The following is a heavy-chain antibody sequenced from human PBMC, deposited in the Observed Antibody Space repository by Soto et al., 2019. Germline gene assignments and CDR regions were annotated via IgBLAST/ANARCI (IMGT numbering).Heavy chain of an antibody. J-gene: IGHJ4*02. CDR1: GFTFSNFA. CDR3: ARERAIVATGTFYY. V-gene: IGHV3-30*04. D-gene: IGHD6-13*01. Sequence: QVHLVESGGGVVQPGGSLRLSWAASGFTFSNFAMHWVRHAQGKGLEWVAVTSYDGKNKDYADSVKGRFTISRDNSKNSLFLQLTRLRPEDTAVYYLARERAIVATGTFYYWGQGTLVTVSS. CDR2: TSYDGKNK.